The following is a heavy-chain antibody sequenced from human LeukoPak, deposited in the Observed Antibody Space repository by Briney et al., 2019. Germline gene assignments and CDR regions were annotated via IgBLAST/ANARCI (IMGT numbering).Heavy chain of an antibody. CDR1: GGSISSYY. CDR3: ARGGVGATTRYYYYYMDV. Sequence: PSETLSLTCTVSGGSISSYYWSWIRQPPGKGLEWIGYIYYSGSTNYNPSLKSRVTISVDTSKNQFSLKLSSVTAADTAVYYCARGGVGATTRYYYYYMDVWGKGTTVTISS. D-gene: IGHD1-26*01. J-gene: IGHJ6*03. V-gene: IGHV4-59*01. CDR2: IYYSGST.